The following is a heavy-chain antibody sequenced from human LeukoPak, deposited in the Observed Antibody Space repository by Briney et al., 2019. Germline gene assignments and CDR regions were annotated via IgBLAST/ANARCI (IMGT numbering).Heavy chain of an antibody. CDR2: IYYSGST. CDR1: GGSINSYY. J-gene: IGHJ3*02. D-gene: IGHD3-10*01. CDR3: AGYSGRKDAFDI. V-gene: IGHV4-59*01. Sequence: SETLSLTCTVSGGSINSYYWSWIRQPPGKGLEWIGYIYYSGSTNYNPSLKSRVTISVDTSKNQFSLKLSSVTAADTAVYYCAGYSGRKDAFDIWGQGTMVTVSS.